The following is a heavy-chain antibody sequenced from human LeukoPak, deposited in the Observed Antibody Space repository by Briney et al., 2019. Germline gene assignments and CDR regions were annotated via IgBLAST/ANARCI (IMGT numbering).Heavy chain of an antibody. V-gene: IGHV4-61*02. J-gene: IGHJ5*02. CDR1: GGSISSGSYY. CDR2: IYTSGGT. Sequence: SETLSPTCTVSGGSISSGSYYWSWIRQPAGKGLEWIGRIYTSGGTNYNPSLKSRVTISVDTSKNQFSLKLSSVTAADTAVYYCAREFDPWGQGTLVTVSS. CDR3: AREFDP.